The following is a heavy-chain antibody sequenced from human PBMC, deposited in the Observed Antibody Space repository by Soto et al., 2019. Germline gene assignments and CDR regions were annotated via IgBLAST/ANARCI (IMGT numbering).Heavy chain of an antibody. Sequence: QVQLVESGGGVVQPGRSLRLSCAASGFTFSSYAMHWVRQAPGKGLEWVAVISYDGSNKYYADSVKGRFTISRDNSKNTLYMQMNSLRAEDTAVYYCARLIAVAGTHGWLDPWGQGTLVTVSA. V-gene: IGHV3-30-3*01. CDR1: GFTFSSYA. CDR2: ISYDGSNK. D-gene: IGHD6-19*01. CDR3: ARLIAVAGTHGWLDP. J-gene: IGHJ5*02.